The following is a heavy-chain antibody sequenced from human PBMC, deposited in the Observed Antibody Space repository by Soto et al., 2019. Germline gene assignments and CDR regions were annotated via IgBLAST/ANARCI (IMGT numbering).Heavy chain of an antibody. D-gene: IGHD2-2*01. J-gene: IGHJ6*03. Sequence: QVQLQESGPGLVKPSQTLSLTCTVSGGSISSGGYYWSWIRQHPGKGLAWIGYIYYSGSTYYNPSLQSRVTVSVDTSKNQFSLKLSSVTAADTAVYYCARDVRYCSSTSCYSSYYYYYYMDVWGKGTTVTVSS. V-gene: IGHV4-31*03. CDR2: IYYSGST. CDR1: GGSISSGGYY. CDR3: ARDVRYCSSTSCYSSYYYYYYMDV.